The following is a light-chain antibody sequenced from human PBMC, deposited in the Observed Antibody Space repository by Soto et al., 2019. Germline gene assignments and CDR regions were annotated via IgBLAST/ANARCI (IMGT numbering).Light chain of an antibody. CDR1: SSDVGSYNL. CDR2: EGS. CDR3: CSYAGSSTPYV. J-gene: IGLJ1*01. Sequence: LTQPASVSGSPGQSITISCTGTSSDVGSYNLVSWYQQHPGKAPKLMIYEGSKRPSGVSNRFSGSKSGNTASLTISGLQDEDEADYYCCSYAGSSTPYVFGTGTKVTVL. V-gene: IGLV2-23*01.